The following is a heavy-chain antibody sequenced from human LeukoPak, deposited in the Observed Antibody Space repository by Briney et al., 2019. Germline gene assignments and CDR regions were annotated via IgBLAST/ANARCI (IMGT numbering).Heavy chain of an antibody. Sequence: GGSQRLSCAASGFTFSTFSMNWVRQAPGKGPEWVSYISRSSSSVYYADSVKGRFTISRDNAKNSLYLQMNSLRAEDTAVYYCVRDQPLSGGQGFFDYWGQGALVTVSS. V-gene: IGHV3-48*01. J-gene: IGHJ4*02. CDR2: ISRSSSSV. CDR3: VRDQPLSGGQGFFDY. D-gene: IGHD7-27*01. CDR1: GFTFSTFS.